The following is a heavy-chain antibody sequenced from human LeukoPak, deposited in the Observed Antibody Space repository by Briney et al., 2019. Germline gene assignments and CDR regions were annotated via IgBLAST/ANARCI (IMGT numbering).Heavy chain of an antibody. J-gene: IGHJ3*02. V-gene: IGHV3-23*01. Sequence: GGSLRLSCAASAFTFSSYAMSWVRQAPGKGLEWVSGISASGGSTYYADSVKGRFTISRDKSKNTLYLQMNSLRAEDTAVYFCAKGAGMALDASDIWGQGTMVTVSS. D-gene: IGHD1-14*01. CDR2: ISASGGST. CDR1: AFTFSSYA. CDR3: AKGAGMALDASDI.